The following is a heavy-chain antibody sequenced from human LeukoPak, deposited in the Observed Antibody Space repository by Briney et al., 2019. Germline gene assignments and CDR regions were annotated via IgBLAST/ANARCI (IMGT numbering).Heavy chain of an antibody. D-gene: IGHD2-2*02. V-gene: IGHV4-61*02. Sequence: SETLSLTCTVSGDSITSCTYYWTWIRQPAGEGLVWIGRIYTSGSPNYNPSLKSRVSISLDTSKNHFSLRLGSVTAADTAVYYCARVAAEVVGVPGAIGFGGLRRDYYYMDVWGKGTTVTVSS. CDR1: GDSITSCTYY. J-gene: IGHJ6*03. CDR3: ARVAAEVVGVPGAIGFGGLRRDYYYMDV. CDR2: IYTSGSP.